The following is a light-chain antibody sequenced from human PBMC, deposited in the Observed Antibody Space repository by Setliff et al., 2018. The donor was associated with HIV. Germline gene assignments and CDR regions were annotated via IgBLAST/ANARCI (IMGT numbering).Light chain of an antibody. CDR3: SSYTASSTVV. CDR1: SSDVGGYNY. J-gene: IGLJ2*01. Sequence: QSALTQPASVSGSPGQSITISCTGTSSDVGGYNYVSWYQHHPGKAPKLIIYEVIDRPSGVSIRFSGSKPGNTASLTISGLQAEDEADYYCSSYTASSTVVFGGGTKVTVL. V-gene: IGLV2-14*01. CDR2: EVI.